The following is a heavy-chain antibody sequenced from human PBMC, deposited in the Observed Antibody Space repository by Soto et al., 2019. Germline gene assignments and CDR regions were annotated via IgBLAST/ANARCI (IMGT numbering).Heavy chain of an antibody. D-gene: IGHD3-22*01. V-gene: IGHV1-58*01. CDR1: GFTFTSSA. J-gene: IGHJ4*02. CDR3: AADRTQYYYDSSGYTFRY. CDR2: IVVGSGNT. Sequence: GASVKVSCKASGFTFTSSAVQWVRQARGQRLEWIGWIVVGSGNTNYAQKFQERVTITRDMSTSTAYMELSSLRSEDTAVYYCAADRTQYYYDSSGYTFRYWGQGTLVTVS.